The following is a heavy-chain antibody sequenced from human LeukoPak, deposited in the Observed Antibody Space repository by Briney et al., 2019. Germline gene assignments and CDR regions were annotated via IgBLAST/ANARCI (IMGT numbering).Heavy chain of an antibody. V-gene: IGHV3-30*02. J-gene: IGHJ5*02. CDR3: AKDMVRGVNWFDP. D-gene: IGHD3-10*01. Sequence: GGSLRLSCAASGFTFSSYGMHWVRQAPGKGLEWVAFIRYDGSNKYYADSVKGRFTISRDNSKNTLYLQMNSLRAEDTAVYYCAKDMVRGVNWFDPWGQGTLVTVSS. CDR1: GFTFSSYG. CDR2: IRYDGSNK.